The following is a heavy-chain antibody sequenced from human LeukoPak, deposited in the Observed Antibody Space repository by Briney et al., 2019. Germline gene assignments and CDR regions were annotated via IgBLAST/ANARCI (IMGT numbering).Heavy chain of an antibody. Sequence: GASVKVSCKASGYTFTDYYIHWVRQAPGQGLEWMGWINPNSGGTTYAQNFQGRVTMTRDTSLSTAYMDLSGLRSDDTAVYYCARSDTPHRDNWFDPWGQGTLVTVSS. D-gene: IGHD1-14*01. J-gene: IGHJ5*02. CDR1: GYTFTDYY. CDR3: ARSDTPHRDNWFDP. CDR2: INPNSGGT. V-gene: IGHV1-2*02.